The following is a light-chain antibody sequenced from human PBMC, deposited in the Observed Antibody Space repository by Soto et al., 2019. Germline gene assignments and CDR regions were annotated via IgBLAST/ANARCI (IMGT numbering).Light chain of an antibody. J-gene: IGLJ2*01. CDR1: SSNIGAGYD. V-gene: IGLV1-40*01. CDR3: QSYDSSLSGSVV. Sequence: QSVLTQPPSVSGALGQRVTISCTGSSSNIGAGYDVHWYQQLPGTAPKLLIYGNSNRPSGVPDRFSGSKSGTSASLAITGLQAEAEADYYRQSYDSSLSGSVVFGGGTQLTVL. CDR2: GNS.